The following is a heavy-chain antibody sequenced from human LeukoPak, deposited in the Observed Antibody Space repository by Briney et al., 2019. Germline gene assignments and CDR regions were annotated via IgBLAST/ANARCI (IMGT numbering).Heavy chain of an antibody. Sequence: GGSLRLSCAASGFTFSSYEMNWVRQAPGKGLEWVSYISSSSSTIYYADSVKGRFTISRDNAKNSLYLQMNSLRAEDTAVYYCARDGSGSYDYWGQGTLVTVSS. J-gene: IGHJ4*02. CDR2: ISSSSSTI. CDR3: ARDGSGSYDY. CDR1: GFTFSSYE. D-gene: IGHD3-10*01. V-gene: IGHV3-48*01.